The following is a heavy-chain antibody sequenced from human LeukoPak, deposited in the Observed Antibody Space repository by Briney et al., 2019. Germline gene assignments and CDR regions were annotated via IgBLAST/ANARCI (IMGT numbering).Heavy chain of an antibody. CDR1: GYTFTGYY. CDR2: INPNSGGT. CDR3: ARGPSTIAAAGTAQDY. V-gene: IGHV1-2*02. Sequence: ASVKVCCKASGYTFTGYYMQWVRQAPGQGLEWMGWINPNSGGTNYAQKFQGRVTMTRDTSISTAYMELSRLRSDDTAVYYCARGPSTIAAAGTAQDYWGQGTLVTVSS. D-gene: IGHD6-13*01. J-gene: IGHJ4*02.